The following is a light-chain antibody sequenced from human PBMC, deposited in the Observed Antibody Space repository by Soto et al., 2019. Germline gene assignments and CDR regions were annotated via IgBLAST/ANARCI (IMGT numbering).Light chain of an antibody. CDR3: KQYNNWPPIT. J-gene: IGKJ5*01. Sequence: DIVMTQSPATLSVSPGDRATLSCRASQSVRSNLAWYQHKPGQAPRLLIYGASTRATGIPARFSGSGSGTEFTLTISSLQSEDFAVYYCKQYNNWPPITFGQGTRLE. V-gene: IGKV3-15*01. CDR1: QSVRSN. CDR2: GAS.